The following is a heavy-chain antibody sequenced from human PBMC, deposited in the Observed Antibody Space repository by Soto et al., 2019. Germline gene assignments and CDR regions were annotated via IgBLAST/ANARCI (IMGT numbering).Heavy chain of an antibody. Sequence: ASVKVSCKASGYNIITYGISWVRQAPGQAPEWMGWISGYNGNTNYAQKLQGRVTISVDTSKNQFSLKLSSVTAADTAVYYCARIDCSSTSCPSLGYWGQGTLVTVSS. D-gene: IGHD2-2*01. J-gene: IGHJ4*02. CDR3: ARIDCSSTSCPSLGY. CDR2: ISGYNGNT. V-gene: IGHV1-18*01. CDR1: GYNIITYG.